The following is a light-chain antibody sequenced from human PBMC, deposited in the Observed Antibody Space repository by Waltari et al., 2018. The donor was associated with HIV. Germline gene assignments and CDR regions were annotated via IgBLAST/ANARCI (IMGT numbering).Light chain of an antibody. V-gene: IGKV3-20*01. Sequence: EIVLTQSPGTLSLSPGETVTLSCRASQTVDSSYLAWYQQKPGQPPRLLIYGASSRATGIPDRFSGSGSGADFTLTISGLEPKDFAVYYCQQYSSAPRSFGQGTKLEIK. J-gene: IGKJ2*01. CDR3: QQYSSAPRS. CDR2: GAS. CDR1: QTVDSSY.